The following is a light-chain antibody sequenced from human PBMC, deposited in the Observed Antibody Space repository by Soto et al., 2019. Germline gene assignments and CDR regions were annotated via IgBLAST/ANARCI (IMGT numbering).Light chain of an antibody. J-gene: IGLJ1*01. V-gene: IGLV2-14*01. CDR2: EVS. CDR1: SSDVGGYNY. CDR3: SSYTSSSTLYV. Sequence: QSVLTQPASVSGSPGQSITISCTGTSSDVGGYNYVSWYQQHPGKAPKLMIYEVSNRPSGVSNRFSGSKSGNTASLTISGLQAEDEADYYCSSYTSSSTLYVFGTGTQADRP.